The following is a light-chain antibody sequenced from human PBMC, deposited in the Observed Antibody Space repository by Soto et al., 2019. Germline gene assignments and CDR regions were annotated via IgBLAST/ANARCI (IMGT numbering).Light chain of an antibody. CDR2: GAS. CDR1: QSVSRN. Sequence: EIVMTQSPATLSVSPGERATLSCRASQSVSRNLAWYQQKPGQAPRLLIYGASTRASSIPARFSGSGSGTEFTLTISSLQSEDFAVYYWQQYDNWPPMYTFGQGTKLEIK. CDR3: QQYDNWPPMYT. J-gene: IGKJ2*01. V-gene: IGKV3-15*01.